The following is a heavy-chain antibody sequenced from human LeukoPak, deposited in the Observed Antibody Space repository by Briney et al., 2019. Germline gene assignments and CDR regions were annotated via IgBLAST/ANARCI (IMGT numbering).Heavy chain of an antibody. CDR1: GGSFSGYY. V-gene: IGHV4-34*01. CDR3: ARELPYCSSTSCYDKGFFDY. J-gene: IGHJ4*02. Sequence: SETLSLTCAVYGGSFSGYYWSWIRQPPGKGLEWIGEINHSGSTNYNPSLKSRVTISVDTSKNQFSLKLSSVTAADTAVYYCARELPYCSSTSCYDKGFFDYWGQGTLVTVSS. D-gene: IGHD2-2*01. CDR2: INHSGST.